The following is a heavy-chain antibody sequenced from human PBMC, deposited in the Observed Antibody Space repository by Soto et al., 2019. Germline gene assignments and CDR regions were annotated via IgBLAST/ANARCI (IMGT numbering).Heavy chain of an antibody. V-gene: IGHV4-39*01. CDR2: IDRSATT. J-gene: IGHJ4*02. D-gene: IGHD3-3*01. CDR3: ARQVSYSDSLRNYFDK. Sequence: SETLSLTCGVSSGSISSSGYYWDWIRQPPGKGLEWIGSIDRSATTYYNPSLKGRVTMSVDTSKNQFSLRLTSVSAADTAVYYCARQVSYSDSLRNYFDKWGQGTLVTVSS. CDR1: SGSISSSGYY.